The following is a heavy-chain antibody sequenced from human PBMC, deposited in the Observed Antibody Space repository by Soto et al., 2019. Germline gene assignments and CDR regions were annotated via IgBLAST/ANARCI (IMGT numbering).Heavy chain of an antibody. CDR1: GFTFSCYS. D-gene: IGHD3-22*01. Sequence: PGGALRLSCAASGFTFSCYSMNWVRQAPGKGLEWVSYISSSSSTIYYADSVKGRFTISRDNAKNSLYLQMNSLRAEDTAVYYCARDGYDSSGYYSNFDYWGQGTLVTVS. V-gene: IGHV3-48*01. CDR2: ISSSSSTI. CDR3: ARDGYDSSGYYSNFDY. J-gene: IGHJ4*02.